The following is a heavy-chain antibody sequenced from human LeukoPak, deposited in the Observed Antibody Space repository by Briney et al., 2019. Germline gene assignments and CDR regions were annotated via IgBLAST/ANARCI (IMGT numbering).Heavy chain of an antibody. CDR2: MSYDGSTK. CDR3: ARPWDYYDILTGLDY. D-gene: IGHD3-9*01. V-gene: IGHV3-30-3*01. CDR1: GFTFSSYA. Sequence: GGSLRLSCAASGFTFSSYAMHWVRQAPGKGLEWVALMSYDGSTKYYADSVKGRFTISRDNSKNTLFLQLNSLRPEDTAVYYCARPWDYYDILTGLDYWGHGTLVTVSS. J-gene: IGHJ4*01.